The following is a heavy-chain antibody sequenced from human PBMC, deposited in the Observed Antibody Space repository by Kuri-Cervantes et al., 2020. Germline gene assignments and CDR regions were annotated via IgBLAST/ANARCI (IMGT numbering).Heavy chain of an antibody. V-gene: IGHV4-31*03. J-gene: IGHJ4*02. CDR3: ARVYSYGYYHVDY. Sequence: SETLSLTCTVSGGSISSGGYYWSWIRQHPGKGLEWIGYIYYSGSTYYNPSLKSRVTISVDTSKNQFSLKLSSVTAADTAVYYCARVYSYGYYHVDYWGQGTLVTVSS. CDR1: GGSISSGGYY. D-gene: IGHD5-18*01. CDR2: IYYSGST.